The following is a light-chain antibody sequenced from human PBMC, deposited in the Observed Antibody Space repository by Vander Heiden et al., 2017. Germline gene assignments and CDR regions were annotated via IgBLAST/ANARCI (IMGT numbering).Light chain of an antibody. J-gene: IGKJ3*01. Sequence: EIVLTQSPGTLSLSPGERATLPCTASQSVSSSYLAWYQQKPGQAPRLLIYGASSRATGIPDRFSGSGSGTDFTLTISRLEPEDFAVYYCQQYGSSPFTFGPGTKVDIK. CDR1: QSVSSSY. CDR2: GAS. CDR3: QQYGSSPFT. V-gene: IGKV3-20*01.